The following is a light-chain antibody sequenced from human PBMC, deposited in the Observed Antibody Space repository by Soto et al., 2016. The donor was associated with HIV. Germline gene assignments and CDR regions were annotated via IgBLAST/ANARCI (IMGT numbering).Light chain of an antibody. CDR3: QSVDSSGTYRV. Sequence: SYELTQPPSVSVSPGQTARITCSGDALPKQYACWYQQKPGQAPVLVIYKDSERPSGIPERFSGSSSGTTVTLTISGVQAEDEADYYCQSVDSSGTYRVFGGGTKLTVL. CDR1: ALPKQY. CDR2: KDS. V-gene: IGLV3-25*03. J-gene: IGLJ2*01.